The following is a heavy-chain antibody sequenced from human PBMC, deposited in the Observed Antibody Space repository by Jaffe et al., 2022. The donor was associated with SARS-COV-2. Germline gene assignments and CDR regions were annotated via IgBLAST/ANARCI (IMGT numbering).Heavy chain of an antibody. CDR2: ISYDGSNK. CDR1: GFTFSSYA. CDR3: ARALPGPQADYYYYGMDV. Sequence: QVQLVESGGGVVQPGRSLRLSCAASGFTFSSYAMHWVRQAPGKGLEWVAVISYDGSNKYYADSVKGRFTISRDNSKNTLYLQMNSLRAEDTAVYYCARALPGPQADYYYYGMDVWGQGTTVTVSS. D-gene: IGHD1-26*01. J-gene: IGHJ6*02. V-gene: IGHV3-30-3*01.